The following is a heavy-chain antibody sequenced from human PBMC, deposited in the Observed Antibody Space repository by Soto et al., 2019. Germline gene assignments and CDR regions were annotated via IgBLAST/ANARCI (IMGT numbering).Heavy chain of an antibody. D-gene: IGHD1-26*01. CDR2: ISGSGGST. Sequence: GGSLRLSCAASGFTFSSYAVSWVRQAPGKGLEWVSAISGSGGSTYYADSVKGRFTISRDNSKNTLYLQMNSLRAEDTAVYYCAKGPDRYSGSYYPFDYWGQGTLVTVSS. CDR3: AKGPDRYSGSYYPFDY. J-gene: IGHJ4*02. V-gene: IGHV3-23*01. CDR1: GFTFSSYA.